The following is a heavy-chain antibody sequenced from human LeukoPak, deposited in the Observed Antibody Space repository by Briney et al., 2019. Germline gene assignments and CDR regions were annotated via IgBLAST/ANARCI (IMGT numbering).Heavy chain of an antibody. J-gene: IGHJ6*02. CDR3: ARGDGSYYPNYYYGMDV. D-gene: IGHD1-26*01. Sequence: GASVKVSCKASGYTFTSYDINWVRQATGQGLEWMGWMNPNSGNTGYAQKFQGRVTMTRNTSISTAYMELSSLRSEDTAVYYCARGDGSYYPNYYYGMDVWGQGTTVTVSS. V-gene: IGHV1-8*01. CDR2: MNPNSGNT. CDR1: GYTFTSYD.